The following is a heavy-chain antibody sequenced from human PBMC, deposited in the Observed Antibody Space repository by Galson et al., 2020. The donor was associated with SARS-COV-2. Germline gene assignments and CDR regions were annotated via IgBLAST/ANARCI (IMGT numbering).Heavy chain of an antibody. V-gene: IGHV3-30-3*01. D-gene: IGHD2-8*01. CDR2: ISYDGGNK. J-gene: IGHJ6*02. CDR1: GFTFSSYA. CDR3: ARDLLMVNPYYYYGMDV. Sequence: PGGSLRLSCAASGFTFSSYAMHWVRQAPGKGLEWVAVISYDGGNKYYADSVKGRFTISRDNSKNTLYLQMNSLRAEDTAVYYCARDLLMVNPYYYYGMDVWGQGTTVTVSS.